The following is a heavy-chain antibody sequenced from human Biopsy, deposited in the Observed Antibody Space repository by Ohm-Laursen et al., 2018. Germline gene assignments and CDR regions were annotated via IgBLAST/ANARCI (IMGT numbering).Heavy chain of an antibody. CDR1: GDSISSYY. D-gene: IGHD3-22*01. J-gene: IGHJ2*01. CDR2: VYYTGGT. CDR3: ARDRGYYSDRTVPGYFDL. Sequence: GTLSLTCTVSGDSISSYYWSWIRQPPGKGLQWIGYVYYTGGTDYNPSLQSRVAISVDTSKNHFSLRLRSVTPADTAIYYCARDRGYYSDRTVPGYFDLWGRGTLVTVSS. V-gene: IGHV4-59*01.